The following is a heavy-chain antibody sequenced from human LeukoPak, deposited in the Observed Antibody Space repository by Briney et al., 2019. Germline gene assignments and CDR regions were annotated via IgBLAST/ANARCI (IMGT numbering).Heavy chain of an antibody. J-gene: IGHJ3*02. CDR3: AKDRLTSGITMIVVLITAQKKTDAFDI. CDR2: ISGSGGST. CDR1: GFTFSSYA. D-gene: IGHD3-22*01. Sequence: AGGSLRLSCAASGFTFSSYAMSWVRQAPGKGLEWVSAISGSGGSTYYADSVKGRFTISRDNSKNTLYLQMNSLRAEDTAVYYCAKDRLTSGITMIVVLITAQKKTDAFDIWGQGTMVTVSS. V-gene: IGHV3-23*01.